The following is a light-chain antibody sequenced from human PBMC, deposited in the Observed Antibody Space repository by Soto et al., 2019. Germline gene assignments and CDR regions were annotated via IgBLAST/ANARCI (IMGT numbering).Light chain of an antibody. V-gene: IGLV1-51*02. CDR3: GTWDSSLRAGGV. CDR2: ENN. J-gene: IGLJ2*01. Sequence: QSVLTQPPSVSAAPGQKVTIFCSGSSSNIGNNYVSWYQQLPGTAPKLLIYENNKRPSGIPDRFSGSKSGTSATLGITGLQTGDEADYYCGTWDSSLRAGGVFGGGTKLTVL. CDR1: SSNIGNNY.